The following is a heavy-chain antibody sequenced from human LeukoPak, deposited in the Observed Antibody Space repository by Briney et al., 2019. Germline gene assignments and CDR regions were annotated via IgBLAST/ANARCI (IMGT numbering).Heavy chain of an antibody. J-gene: IGHJ4*02. V-gene: IGHV5-51*04. Sequence: GGSLRLSCTGSGYSFTSYWIGWVRQMPGKGLEWMGIIYPSDSDTSYTPSFQGQVTISADKPINTAYLHWASPQAPANARHYWLRFNGEYLSYWGQGTLVPVSS. D-gene: IGHD3-10*01. CDR3: LRFNGEYLSY. CDR2: IYPSDSDT. CDR1: GYSFTSYW.